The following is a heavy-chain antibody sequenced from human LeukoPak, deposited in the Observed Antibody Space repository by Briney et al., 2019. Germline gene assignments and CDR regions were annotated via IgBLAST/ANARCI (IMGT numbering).Heavy chain of an antibody. CDR3: ARDLYSGSYPVGY. Sequence: ASVKVSCKASGYTFTSYGISWVRQAPGQGLEWMGWISAYNGNTNYAQKLQGRVTMTTDTFTNTAYMELRSLRSDGTAVYYCARDLYSGSYPVGYWGQGTLVSVSS. V-gene: IGHV1-18*01. J-gene: IGHJ4*02. CDR2: ISAYNGNT. D-gene: IGHD1-26*01. CDR1: GYTFTSYG.